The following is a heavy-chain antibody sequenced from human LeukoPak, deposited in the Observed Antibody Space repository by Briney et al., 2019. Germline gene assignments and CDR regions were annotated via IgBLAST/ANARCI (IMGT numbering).Heavy chain of an antibody. CDR1: GVTFSGPA. CDR3: AKDLFGYFDC. D-gene: IGHD3-16*01. J-gene: IGHJ4*02. V-gene: IGHV3-73*01. Sequence: GGSLRLSCAVSGVTFSGPAIHWVRQASGKGLEWVGRIRSKANNYATAYTASVKGRFTISRDNSKNTLFLQMHSLRAEDTAVYYCAKDLFGYFDCWGQGTLVTVSS. CDR2: IRSKANNYAT.